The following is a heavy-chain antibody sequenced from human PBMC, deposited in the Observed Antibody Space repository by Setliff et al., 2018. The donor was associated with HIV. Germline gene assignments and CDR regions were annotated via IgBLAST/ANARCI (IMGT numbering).Heavy chain of an antibody. V-gene: IGHV3-30*01. Sequence: GGSLRLSCVASGFTFSNFAMYWVRQAPGKGLEGVSAISYDGSTTYYADSVKGRFTISRDNSKNTLYVQVNSLRPEDTGVYYCASARIPTGGTSTSFDYWGQGTLVTVSS. CDR2: ISYDGSTT. CDR1: GFTFSNFA. CDR3: ASARIPTGGTSTSFDY. J-gene: IGHJ4*02. D-gene: IGHD1-1*01.